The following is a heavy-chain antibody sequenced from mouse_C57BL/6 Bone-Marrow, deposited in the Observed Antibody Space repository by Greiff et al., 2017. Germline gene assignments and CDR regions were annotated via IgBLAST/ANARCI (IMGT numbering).Heavy chain of an antibody. V-gene: IGHV14-3*02. Sequence: VQLQQSGAELVKPGASVKLSCTASGFNIKDTYMHWVRQRPDQGLEWIGRIDPANGKTKYDPRFQGKATVTSDTSTNTANLQLSSLTSEDTAVYYCALYRYANNYVRDYWGQGTSVTVSS. CDR3: ALYRYANNYVRDY. CDR1: GFNIKDTY. D-gene: IGHD2-14*01. J-gene: IGHJ4*01. CDR2: IDPANGKT.